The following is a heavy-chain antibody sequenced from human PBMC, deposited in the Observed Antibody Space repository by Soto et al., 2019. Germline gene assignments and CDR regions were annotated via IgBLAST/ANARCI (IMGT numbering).Heavy chain of an antibody. Sequence: QVQLVQSGAEVKKPGASVKVSCKASGYSFITSYHMHWVRQAPGHGLEWMGIINPTGSMTRYSQKFQGRLTMTRDTSTATDYMELSNLTSEDTAVYFCARDTGYDHDAFDIWGQGTRVTVSS. CDR1: GYSFITSYH. CDR2: INPTGSMT. V-gene: IGHV1-46*01. J-gene: IGHJ3*02. D-gene: IGHD5-12*01. CDR3: ARDTGYDHDAFDI.